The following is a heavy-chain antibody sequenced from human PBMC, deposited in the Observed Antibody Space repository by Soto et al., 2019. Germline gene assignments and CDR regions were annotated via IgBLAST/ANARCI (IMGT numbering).Heavy chain of an antibody. CDR1: GDSIGSTNYY. D-gene: IGHD6-13*01. V-gene: IGHV4-39*01. Sequence: SETLSLTCTVSGDSIGSTNYYWGWVRQPPGKGLEWIGSIYYSGSSYHNPSLKSRVTISVDTSKNQFSLRVDSVTAAHTGVYYCARLAAGTHYYFDYWGRGTLVTVSS. CDR3: ARLAAGTHYYFDY. J-gene: IGHJ4*02. CDR2: IYYSGSS.